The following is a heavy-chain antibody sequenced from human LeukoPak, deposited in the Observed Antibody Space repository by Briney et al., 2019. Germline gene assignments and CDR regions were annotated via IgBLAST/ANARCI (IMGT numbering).Heavy chain of an antibody. Sequence: GGSLRLSCAASGFTFSSYSMNWVRQAPGKGLEGVSSISSSSSYIYYADSVKGRFTISSDNAKNSLYLQMNSLRAEDTAVYYCARVEWARGNDYWGQGTLVTVSS. V-gene: IGHV3-21*01. CDR2: ISSSSSYI. CDR3: ARVEWARGNDY. D-gene: IGHD1-26*01. CDR1: GFTFSSYS. J-gene: IGHJ4*02.